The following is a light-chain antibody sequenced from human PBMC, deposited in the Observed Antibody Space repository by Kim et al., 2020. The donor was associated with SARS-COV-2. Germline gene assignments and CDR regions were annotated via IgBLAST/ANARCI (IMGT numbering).Light chain of an antibody. Sequence: ELTQPPSASGTPGQRVTISCSGSSSNIGINPVSWYQQLPGTAPKLLIYSNNQRPSGVPGRFSGSKSGTSASLSISGLRSEDEAEYHCAAWDDSLNGRVFGGGTKVTVL. V-gene: IGLV1-44*01. CDR1: SSNIGINP. CDR3: AAWDDSLNGRV. CDR2: SNN. J-gene: IGLJ3*02.